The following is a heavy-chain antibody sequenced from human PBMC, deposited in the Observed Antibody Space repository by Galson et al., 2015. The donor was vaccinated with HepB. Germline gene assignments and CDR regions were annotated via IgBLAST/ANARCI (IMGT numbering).Heavy chain of an antibody. CDR2: IQYDESSK. CDR3: AKDVSGNSGA. Sequence: SLRLSCAASGFTFSRYGMHWVRQAPGKGLEWVSFIQYDESSKTYADSVKGRFTISRDNSKNTLFLQMNSLRAEDTALYYCAKDVSGNSGAWVQGTLVTVSS. CDR1: GFTFSRYG. J-gene: IGHJ5*02. V-gene: IGHV3-30*02. D-gene: IGHD4-23*01.